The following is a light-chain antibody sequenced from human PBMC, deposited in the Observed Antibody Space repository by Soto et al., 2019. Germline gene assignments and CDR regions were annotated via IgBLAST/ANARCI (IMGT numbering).Light chain of an antibody. J-gene: IGKJ4*01. CDR2: DTS. Sequence: EIVLTQSPATLSLSPGKRATLSCRASQSVSNFLAWYQQKAGQAPRLLIYDTSNRAGGIPARLSGSGSGTDFTLTISSLEPEDFAVYYCQQRINWPLTFGGGTKVDIK. V-gene: IGKV3-11*01. CDR1: QSVSNF. CDR3: QQRINWPLT.